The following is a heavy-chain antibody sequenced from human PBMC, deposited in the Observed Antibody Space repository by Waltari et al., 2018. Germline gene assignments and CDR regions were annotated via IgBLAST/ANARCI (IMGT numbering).Heavy chain of an antibody. Sequence: QVQLVESGGGVVQPGRSLRLSCAASGFTFSSYGMHWVRQAPGKGLERVAVIWYDGSNKYYADSVKGRFTISRDNSKNTLYLQMNSLRAEDTAVYYCARADVLRYPDYWGQGTLVTVSS. D-gene: IGHD3-9*01. V-gene: IGHV3-33*01. CDR2: IWYDGSNK. CDR3: ARADVLRYPDY. CDR1: GFTFSSYG. J-gene: IGHJ4*02.